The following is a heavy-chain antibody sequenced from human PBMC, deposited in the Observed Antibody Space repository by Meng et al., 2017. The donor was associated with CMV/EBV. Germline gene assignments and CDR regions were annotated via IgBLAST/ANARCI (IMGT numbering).Heavy chain of an antibody. D-gene: IGHD6-19*01. CDR3: VRSSGWSLFDY. Sequence: PGRSAPEMKKPASSVKVSCTTSGSTLSDYYIPWVRQAPGQGLEWMGWVNSNNDATNYARKFQGRVSMTRDTSISTAHMELSRLMSDDTAVYYCVRSSGWSLFDYWGQGTLVTVSS. V-gene: IGHV1-2*02. CDR2: VNSNNDAT. CDR1: GSTLSDYY. J-gene: IGHJ4*02.